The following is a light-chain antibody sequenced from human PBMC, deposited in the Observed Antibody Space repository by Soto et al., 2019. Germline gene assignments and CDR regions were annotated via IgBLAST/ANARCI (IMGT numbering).Light chain of an antibody. CDR3: QQYGISPT. V-gene: IGKV3-20*01. CDR2: GAS. CDR1: QSVSSSY. J-gene: IGKJ4*01. Sequence: EIVLTQYPGTLSLSPGERATLSCRASQSVSSSYLAWYQQKPGQAPRLLIYGASSRATGIPDRFSGSGSGTDFTLTISRLEPEDLAVYYCQQYGISPTFGGGTKVEIK.